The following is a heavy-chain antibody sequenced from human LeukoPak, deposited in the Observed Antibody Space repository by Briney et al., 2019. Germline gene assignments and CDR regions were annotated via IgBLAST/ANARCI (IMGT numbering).Heavy chain of an antibody. CDR2: IHHSGNT. CDR3: ARLKEFSTSSRVGGMDV. J-gene: IGHJ6*03. D-gene: IGHD6-6*01. CDR1: GDSISSSGYY. Sequence: SETLSLTCSVSGDSISSSGYYWDWIRQPPGKGLEWIGSIHHSGNTNYNPSLKSRVTISVDTSKFQFSLKLRSVTAADTAMYFCARLKEFSTSSRVGGMDVWGEGTTVTVSS. V-gene: IGHV4-39*07.